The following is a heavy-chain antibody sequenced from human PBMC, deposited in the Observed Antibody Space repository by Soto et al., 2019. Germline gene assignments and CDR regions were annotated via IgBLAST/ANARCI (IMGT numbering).Heavy chain of an antibody. CDR2: IKQDGSGK. CDR3: ARDDKVSQNPPISRRYRYNAY. D-gene: IGHD3-16*02. V-gene: IGHV3-7*01. CDR1: GVAFGSYW. Sequence: GGSLRLSCAASGVAFGSYWMSWVRQAPGKGLEWVANIKQDGSGKYYVDSVKGRFTISRDKAKNSLYLQMNSLRAEDTAVYYCARDDKVSQNPPISRRYRYNAYWGPGT. J-gene: IGHJ4*02.